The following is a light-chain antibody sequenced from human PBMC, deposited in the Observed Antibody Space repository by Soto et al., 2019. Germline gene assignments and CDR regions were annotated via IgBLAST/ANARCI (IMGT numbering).Light chain of an antibody. V-gene: IGLV2-23*01. CDR3: CSYAPSRTLL. J-gene: IGLJ2*01. CDR1: SSDVGTYNL. Sequence: QSALNQPASVSGSPGESIPISCNGTSSDVGTYNLVTWYQQHPGRVPRLILYEGNKRPSGVSSRFSASKSGNTASLTISGLQAEDEADYFCCSYAPSRTLLFGGGTKVTVL. CDR2: EGN.